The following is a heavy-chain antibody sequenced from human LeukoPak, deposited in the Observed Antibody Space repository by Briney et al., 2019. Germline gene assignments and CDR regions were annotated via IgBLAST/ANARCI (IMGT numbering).Heavy chain of an antibody. Sequence: GSSVKVSCKASGGTFSSYAISWVRQAPGQGLEWMGGIIPIFGTANYAQKFQGRVTITTDESTSTAYMELSSLRSEDTAVYYCARGANCSSTSCYMDWFDPWGQGTLATVSS. D-gene: IGHD2-2*02. J-gene: IGHJ5*02. V-gene: IGHV1-69*05. CDR1: GGTFSSYA. CDR2: IIPIFGTA. CDR3: ARGANCSSTSCYMDWFDP.